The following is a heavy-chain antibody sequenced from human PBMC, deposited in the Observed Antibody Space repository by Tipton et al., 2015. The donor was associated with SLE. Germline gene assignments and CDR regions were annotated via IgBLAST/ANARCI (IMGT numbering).Heavy chain of an antibody. CDR2: ISPHNGKT. V-gene: IGHV1-18*04. J-gene: IGHJ4*02. Sequence: SGAEVKVSCKASGYTFTSYYIHWVRQAPGQGLDWMGWISPHNGKTNYAQKFQGRVTMTAETSTSTVYMELRSLRSDDTAVYFCARTYNYAGFDYWGQGTLVTVSS. CDR1: GYTFTSYY. D-gene: IGHD1-1*01. CDR3: ARTYNYAGFDY.